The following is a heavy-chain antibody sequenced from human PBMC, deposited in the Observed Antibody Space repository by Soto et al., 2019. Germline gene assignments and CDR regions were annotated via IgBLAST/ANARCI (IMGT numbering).Heavy chain of an antibody. V-gene: IGHV3-49*05. CDR1: GFTFGDYA. Sequence: EVQLVESGGGLVKPGRSLRLSCTASGFTFGDYAMSWFRQAPGKGLEWVGFIRSKAYGGTTEYAASVKGRFTISRDDSKSIAYLQMNSLKTEDTAVYYCTRGPDYDFWSGSTYYYGMDVWGQGTTVTVSS. J-gene: IGHJ6*02. CDR3: TRGPDYDFWSGSTYYYGMDV. D-gene: IGHD3-3*01. CDR2: IRSKAYGGTT.